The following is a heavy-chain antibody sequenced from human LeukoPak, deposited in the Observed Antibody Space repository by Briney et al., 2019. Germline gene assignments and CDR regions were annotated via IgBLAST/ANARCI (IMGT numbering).Heavy chain of an antibody. Sequence: SETLSLTCTVSGGSISSYYWSWIRQPPGKGLEWIGYIYYSGSTNYNPSLKSRVTISVDTFKNQFSLKLNSVTAADTAVYYCARNLQGRYYYYFYMDVWGKGTTVTVSS. CDR2: IYYSGST. V-gene: IGHV4-59*01. CDR3: ARNLQGRYYYYFYMDV. D-gene: IGHD4-11*01. CDR1: GGSISSYY. J-gene: IGHJ6*03.